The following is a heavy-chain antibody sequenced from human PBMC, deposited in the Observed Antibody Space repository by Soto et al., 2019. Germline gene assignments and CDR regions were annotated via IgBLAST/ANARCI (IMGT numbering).Heavy chain of an antibody. CDR1: GGSISSTSSY. V-gene: IGHV4-39*07. J-gene: IGHJ4*02. CDR3: ARGHYDFWSGYYTSAFDY. D-gene: IGHD3-3*01. CDR2: IYYLGNT. Sequence: SETLSLTCTVSGGSISSTSSYWAWIRQPPGKGLEWVGSIYYLGNTYYNPSLGSRVTISVDTSKNQFSLKLSSVTAADTAVYYCARGHYDFWSGYYTSAFDYWGQGTLVTVSS.